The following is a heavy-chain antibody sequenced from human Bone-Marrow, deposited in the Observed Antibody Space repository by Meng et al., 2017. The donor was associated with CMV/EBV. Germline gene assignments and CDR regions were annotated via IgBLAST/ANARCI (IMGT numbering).Heavy chain of an antibody. CDR2: ISASSVYS. D-gene: IGHD3-10*01. J-gene: IGHJ4*02. V-gene: IGHV3-23*01. Sequence: GESLKISCAASGFTFSSYDMSWVRQAPGKGLEWVSTISASSVYSYYADSVKGRFTISRDSSKNTLYLQMNSLRAEDTALYYCAQCRGDRLRYYFDSWGQGAQVTVSS. CDR1: GFTFSSYD. CDR3: AQCRGDRLRYYFDS.